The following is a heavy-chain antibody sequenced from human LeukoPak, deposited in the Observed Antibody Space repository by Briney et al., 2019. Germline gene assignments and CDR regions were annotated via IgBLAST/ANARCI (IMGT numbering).Heavy chain of an antibody. V-gene: IGHV1-8*01. CDR1: GYTFTIYD. Sequence: ASVKVSCKASGYTFTIYDINWVRQATGQGLEWMGWMNPNSGNTGYAQKFQGRVTMTRNTPISTAYMELSSLRSEDTAVYYCARGLRLLWFGESSAGYWGQGTLVTVSS. CDR3: ARGLRLLWFGESSAGY. CDR2: MNPNSGNT. J-gene: IGHJ4*02. D-gene: IGHD3-10*01.